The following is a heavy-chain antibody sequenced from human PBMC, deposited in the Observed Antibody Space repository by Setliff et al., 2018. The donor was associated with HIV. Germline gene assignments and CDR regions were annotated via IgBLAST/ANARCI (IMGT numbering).Heavy chain of an antibody. V-gene: IGHV4-30-4*08. CDR2: ILYSGSA. CDR3: VRGPQWLVQKGRVYYFDY. D-gene: IGHD6-19*01. J-gene: IGHJ4*02. Sequence: PSETLSLTCIVSGDSFRSGDYYWAWIRQPPGKGLEWMGYILYSGSAYYNPSLQSRVTISVDTSKNQVSLKLNSMTAADTAVYFCVRGPQWLVQKGRVYYFDYWGQGALVTVSS. CDR1: GDSFRSGDYY.